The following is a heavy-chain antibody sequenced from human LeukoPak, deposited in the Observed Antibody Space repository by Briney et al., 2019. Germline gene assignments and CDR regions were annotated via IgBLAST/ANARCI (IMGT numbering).Heavy chain of an antibody. CDR1: GFTFSDYY. V-gene: IGHV3-11*06. D-gene: IGHD6-13*01. J-gene: IGHJ3*02. CDR3: ARDRDSSRTFDI. CDR2: ISSSSYT. Sequence: GGSLRLSCAASGFTFSDYYMSRIRQAPGKGLEWVSYISSSSYTNYADSVKGRFTISRDNAKNSLYLQMNSLRAEDTAVYYCARDRDSSRTFDIWGQGTMVTVSS.